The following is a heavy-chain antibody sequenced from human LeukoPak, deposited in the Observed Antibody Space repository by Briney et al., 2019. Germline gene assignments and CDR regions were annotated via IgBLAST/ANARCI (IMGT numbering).Heavy chain of an antibody. CDR3: ARSEVGDFDH. J-gene: IGHJ4*02. D-gene: IGHD1-26*01. CDR1: GGSISSSSYY. V-gene: IGHV4-39*01. Sequence: NPSETLSLTCTVSGGSISSSSYYWGWIRQPPGKGLEWLASIHESGDTDYNPSLKSRLSISVDTSKNQFSLRLTSVTAADTAIYYCARSEVGDFDHWGQGTLVTVSS. CDR2: IHESGDT.